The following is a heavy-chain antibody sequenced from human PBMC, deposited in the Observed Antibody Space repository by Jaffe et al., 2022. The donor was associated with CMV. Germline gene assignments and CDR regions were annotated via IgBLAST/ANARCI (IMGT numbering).Heavy chain of an antibody. D-gene: IGHD1-1*01. V-gene: IGHV3-33*01. CDR3: ARERGVSTRGCFDT. CDR1: GFTFSSHG. J-gene: IGHJ5*02. Sequence: QVHLVESGGGVVQPGRSLRLSCAASGFTFSSHGMHWVRQAPGKGLEWVAFIWYDGSKKHYADSVKGRFTISRDDSKNTLSLQMNSLRAEDTAVYYCARERGVSTRGCFDTWGRGTLVTVSS. CDR2: IWYDGSKK.